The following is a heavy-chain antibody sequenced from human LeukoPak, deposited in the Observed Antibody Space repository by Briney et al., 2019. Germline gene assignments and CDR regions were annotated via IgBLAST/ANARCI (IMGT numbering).Heavy chain of an antibody. J-gene: IGHJ6*02. D-gene: IGHD1-26*01. Sequence: SETLSLTCTVSGGSINFYHWSWIRQSPGRRLEWIGDIYHTGTANYSPSLKSRVTLSIETSKNQFSLQLTSTTAADAAVYFCVGGVREMLGATTDHHYYAMLVWGRGTTVVVSS. CDR2: IYHTGTA. CDR3: VGGVREMLGATTDHHYYAMLV. CDR1: GGSINFYH. V-gene: IGHV4-59*03.